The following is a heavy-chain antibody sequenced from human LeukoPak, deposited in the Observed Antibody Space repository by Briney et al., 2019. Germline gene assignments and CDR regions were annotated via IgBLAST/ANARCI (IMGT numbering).Heavy chain of an antibody. D-gene: IGHD6-13*01. CDR2: IKSKTDGGTT. J-gene: IGHJ4*02. Sequence: GGSLRLSCAASGFTFSNAWMSWVRQAPGKGLEWVGRIKSKTDGGTTDYAAPVKGRFTISRDDSKNTLYLQMNSLKTEDTAVYYCTTASEQLPRFDYWGQGTLVTVSS. CDR3: TTASEQLPRFDY. CDR1: GFTFSNAW. V-gene: IGHV3-15*01.